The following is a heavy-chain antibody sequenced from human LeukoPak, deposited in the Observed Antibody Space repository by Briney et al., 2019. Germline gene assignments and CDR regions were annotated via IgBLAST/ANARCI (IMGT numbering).Heavy chain of an antibody. Sequence: SETLSLTCTVSGGSISSSNWWSWVRQPPRKGLEWIGEIYHSGSTNDNPSLKSRVTISVDKSKNQFSLKLSSVTAADTAVYYCARGERITIFGVVINGSLDYWGQGTLVTVSS. CDR1: GGSISSSNW. CDR2: IYHSGST. V-gene: IGHV4-4*02. D-gene: IGHD3-3*01. CDR3: ARGERITIFGVVINGSLDY. J-gene: IGHJ4*02.